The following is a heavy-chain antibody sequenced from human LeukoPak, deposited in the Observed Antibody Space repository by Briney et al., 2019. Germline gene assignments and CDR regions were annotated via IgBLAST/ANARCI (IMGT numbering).Heavy chain of an antibody. V-gene: IGHV1-18*01. Sequence: ASVKVSCKASGYRFTSYGISWVRQAPGQGLEWMGWISAYNGNRNYAQKFQGRVTMTRDTSISTAYMELSRLRSDDTAVYYCAREGLRKSGGSCYDYWGQGTLVTVSS. CDR2: ISAYNGNR. CDR1: GYRFTSYG. CDR3: AREGLRKSGGSCYDY. D-gene: IGHD2-15*01. J-gene: IGHJ4*02.